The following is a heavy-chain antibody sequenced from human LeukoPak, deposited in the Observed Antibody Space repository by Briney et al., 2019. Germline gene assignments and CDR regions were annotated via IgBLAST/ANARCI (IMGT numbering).Heavy chain of an antibody. V-gene: IGHV3-53*01. CDR2: IYSGGST. CDR1: GFTFSSNY. D-gene: IGHD5-24*01. J-gene: IGHJ3*02. Sequence: GGSLRLSCAASGFTFSSNYMSWVRQAPGKGLEWVSGIYSGGSTYYADSVRGRFTISRDNSKNTLYLQMNSLRAEDTAVYYCARESRVVAGVAFDIWGQGTMVTVSS. CDR3: ARESRVVAGVAFDI.